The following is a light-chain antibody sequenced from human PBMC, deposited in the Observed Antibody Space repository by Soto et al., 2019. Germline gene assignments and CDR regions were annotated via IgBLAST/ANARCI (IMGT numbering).Light chain of an antibody. CDR1: QTIMTY. V-gene: IGKV1-39*01. J-gene: IGKJ1*01. Sequence: DIQMTQSPSSLSASVGDEVTITCRASQTIMTYLNWYQLKPGKPPRLLIYAASSLQSGVPSRFSGSGSGTDFTLTISSLQPEDFATYSCQQYNSYWTFGQGTKV. CDR2: AAS. CDR3: QQYNSYWT.